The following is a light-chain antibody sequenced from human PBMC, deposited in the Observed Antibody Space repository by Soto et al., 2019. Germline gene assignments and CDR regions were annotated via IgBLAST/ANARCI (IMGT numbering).Light chain of an antibody. V-gene: IGKV3-15*01. CDR3: QQYNNWLIT. CDR2: GAS. J-gene: IGKJ5*01. CDR1: QSVSSN. Sequence: EIVMTQSPATLSVSPCERATLSCRASQSVSSNLAWYQQKPGQAPRLLIYGASTRATGIPARFSGSGSGTEFTLTISSLQSEDFAVYYCQQYNNWLITFGQGTRLEIK.